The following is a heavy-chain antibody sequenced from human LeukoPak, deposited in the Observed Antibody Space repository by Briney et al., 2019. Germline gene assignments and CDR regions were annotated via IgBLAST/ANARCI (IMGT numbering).Heavy chain of an antibody. Sequence: ASVKVSCKASGYTFTSYGISWVRQAPGQGLEWMGWISGYNGETNYVQKFLGRVTMTIDSSTSTAYMELRSLRSDDTAVYYCAREEGGNYYYMDVWGKGTTVTVSS. J-gene: IGHJ6*03. V-gene: IGHV1-18*01. CDR1: GYTFTSYG. CDR3: AREEGGNYYYMDV. D-gene: IGHD3-16*01. CDR2: ISGYNGET.